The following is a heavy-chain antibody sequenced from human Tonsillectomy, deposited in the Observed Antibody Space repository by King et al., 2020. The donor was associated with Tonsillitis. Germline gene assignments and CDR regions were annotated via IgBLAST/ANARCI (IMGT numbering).Heavy chain of an antibody. CDR2: IAVGSGNT. Sequence: QLVESGPEVKKPGTSVKVSCKASGFTFTTSAVQWVRQARGQRLEWIGWIAVGSGNTNYAQKFQERVTFTRDMSTSTAYMEVRSLRSEDTAVYYCAAEKHWSLVTRASTGHYVHWGRGTLVTVSS. D-gene: IGHD3-9*01. CDR3: AAEKHWSLVTRASTGHYVH. CDR1: GFTFTTSA. J-gene: IGHJ4*02. V-gene: IGHV1-58*01.